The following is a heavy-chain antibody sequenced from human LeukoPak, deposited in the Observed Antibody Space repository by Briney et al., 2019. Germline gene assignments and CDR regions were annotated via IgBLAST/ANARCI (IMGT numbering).Heavy chain of an antibody. D-gene: IGHD4-17*01. V-gene: IGHV3-7*01. Sequence: GGSLRLSCAASGFTFDDYGVSWVRQAPGKGLEWVANVKQDGSEKYYVDSVKGRFTISRDNAKNSLYLQMNSLRAEDTAVYYCARDYGDSGSIDAFDIWGQGTMVTVSS. CDR3: ARDYGDSGSIDAFDI. CDR1: GFTFDDYG. CDR2: VKQDGSEK. J-gene: IGHJ3*02.